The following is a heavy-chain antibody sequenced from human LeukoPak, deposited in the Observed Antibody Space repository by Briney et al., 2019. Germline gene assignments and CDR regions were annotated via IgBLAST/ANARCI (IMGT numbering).Heavy chain of an antibody. CDR3: ARGVYIAAAQYGY. CDR2: IYYSGTT. V-gene: IGHV4-59*01. J-gene: IGHJ4*02. D-gene: IGHD6-13*01. Sequence: SGTLSLTCTVSGGSISSYYWSWIRQPPGKGLEWIGYIYYSGTTNYNPSLKSRATISVDTSKNQFSLKLSSVTAADTAVYYCARGVYIAAAQYGYWGQGTLVTVSS. CDR1: GGSISSYY.